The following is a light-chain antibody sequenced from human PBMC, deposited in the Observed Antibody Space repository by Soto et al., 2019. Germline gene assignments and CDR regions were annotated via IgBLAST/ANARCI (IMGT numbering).Light chain of an antibody. V-gene: IGKV1-9*01. Sequence: IPLTQSPSSLSASVGDRVTITCRASQDIAIYLAWYQQKPGEAPKLLIYAASTLHGGVPSRFSGSGSGTDFALTITSLQAEDFATYYCQQLRSYPSTFAGGTKVDI. CDR3: QQLRSYPST. J-gene: IGKJ4*01. CDR2: AAS. CDR1: QDIAIY.